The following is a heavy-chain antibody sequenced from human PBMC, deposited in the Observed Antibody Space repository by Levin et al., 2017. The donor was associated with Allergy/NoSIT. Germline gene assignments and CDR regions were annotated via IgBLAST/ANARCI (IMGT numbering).Heavy chain of an antibody. CDR3: AREGISSGAFDI. CDR1: GFTFSSYG. J-gene: IGHJ3*02. Sequence: GESLKISCAASGFTFSSYGMHWVRQAPGKGLEWVAVIWYDGSNKYYADSVKGRFTISRDNSKNTLYLQMNSLRAEDTAVYYCAREGISSGAFDIWGQGTMVTVSS. V-gene: IGHV3-33*01. D-gene: IGHD2/OR15-2a*01. CDR2: IWYDGSNK.